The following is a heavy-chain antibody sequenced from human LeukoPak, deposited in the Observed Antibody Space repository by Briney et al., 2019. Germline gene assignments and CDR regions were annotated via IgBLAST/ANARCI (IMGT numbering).Heavy chain of an antibody. Sequence: GGSLRLSCAASGFTFSSYGMHWVRQAPGKGLEWVAVISYDGSNKYYADSVKGRFTISRDNSKNTLYLQMSSLRAEDTAVYYCAKEDHSIWGQGTLVTVSS. V-gene: IGHV3-30*18. CDR1: GFTFSSYG. CDR3: AKEDHSI. J-gene: IGHJ4*02. D-gene: IGHD3-3*02. CDR2: ISYDGSNK.